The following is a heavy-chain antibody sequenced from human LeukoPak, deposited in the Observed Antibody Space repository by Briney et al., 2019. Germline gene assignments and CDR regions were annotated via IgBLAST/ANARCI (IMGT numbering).Heavy chain of an antibody. CDR2: IYYSGST. V-gene: IGHV4-59*01. J-gene: IGHJ6*03. CDR3: ARDRRNYYMDV. CDR1: GGPISSYY. Sequence: SETLSLTCTVSGGPISSYYWSWIRQPPGKGLEWIGDIYYSGSTNYNPSLKSRVTISVDTSQNQFSLKLSSVTAADTAVYYCARDRRNYYMDVWGKGTTVTVSS.